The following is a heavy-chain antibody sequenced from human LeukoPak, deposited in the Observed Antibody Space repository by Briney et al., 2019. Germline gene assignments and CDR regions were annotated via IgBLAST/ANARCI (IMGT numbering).Heavy chain of an antibody. CDR1: GYSFTSYW. CDR2: IYAGDSDT. CDR3: ARHRGYSYGLRRYYFDY. Sequence: GESLKISCKGSGYSFTSYWIGWVRQMSGKGLERMGIIYAGDSDTRYSPSFQGQVTISANKSISTAYQQWSSLKASDTAMYYCARHRGYSYGLRRYYFDYWGQGTLVTVSS. J-gene: IGHJ4*02. D-gene: IGHD5-18*01. V-gene: IGHV5-51*01.